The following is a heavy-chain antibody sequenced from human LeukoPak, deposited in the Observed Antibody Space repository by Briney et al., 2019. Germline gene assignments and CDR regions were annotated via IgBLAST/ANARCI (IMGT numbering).Heavy chain of an antibody. V-gene: IGHV4-39*01. J-gene: IGHJ4*02. CDR2: IYYSGST. Sequence: SETLSLTCTVSGGSISSYYWGWIRQPPGKGLEWIGSIYYSGSTYYNPSLKSRVTISVDTSKNQFSLKLSSVTAADTAVYYCARTRYYYNSRSYGAPYYFDYWGQGTLVTVSS. D-gene: IGHD3-10*01. CDR3: ARTRYYYNSRSYGAPYYFDY. CDR1: GGSISSYY.